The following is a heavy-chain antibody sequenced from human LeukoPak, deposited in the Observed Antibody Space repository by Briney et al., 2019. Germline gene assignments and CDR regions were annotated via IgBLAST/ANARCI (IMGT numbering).Heavy chain of an antibody. CDR1: GFSFEDYA. Sequence: PGGSLRLSCAASGFSFEDYAMSWVRVRQAPGKGLEWVSGSNWNGGSTSYTDSVKGRFTISRDNSKNSLYLQMNSLRTEDTALYYCAKDMGKGYSSKEVSFDYWGQGTLVTVSS. CDR2: SNWNGGST. D-gene: IGHD6-13*01. J-gene: IGHJ4*02. CDR3: AKDMGKGYSSKEVSFDY. V-gene: IGHV3-20*04.